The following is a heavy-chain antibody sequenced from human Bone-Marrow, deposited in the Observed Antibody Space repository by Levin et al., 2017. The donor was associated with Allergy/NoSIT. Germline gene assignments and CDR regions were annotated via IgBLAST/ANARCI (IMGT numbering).Heavy chain of an antibody. Sequence: SQTLSLTCTVSGDSIDSRVYFWSWIRQHPGKGLEWIGKVSYTGSTHYNPSLKSRVSISLDTSKNQFSLQVSSVTAADTAVYYCARAGVYFPDYWGQGTLVTVSS. CDR1: GDSIDSRVYF. D-gene: IGHD2-8*01. CDR2: VSYTGST. V-gene: IGHV4-31*03. CDR3: ARAGVYFPDY. J-gene: IGHJ4*02.